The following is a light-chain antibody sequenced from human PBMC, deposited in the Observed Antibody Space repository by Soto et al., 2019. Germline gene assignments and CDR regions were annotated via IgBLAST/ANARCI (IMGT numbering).Light chain of an antibody. CDR3: LQDYNYPRT. CDR2: AAS. V-gene: IGKV1-6*01. CDR1: QGIRNE. J-gene: IGKJ1*01. Sequence: AIQMTQSPSSLSASVGDRVTITCRASQGIRNELGWYQQRPGKAPKLMIYAASTLESGVPSRFSASGSGTDFTLTISSLRPEDFATYYCLQDYNYPRTFGKGTKVEIK.